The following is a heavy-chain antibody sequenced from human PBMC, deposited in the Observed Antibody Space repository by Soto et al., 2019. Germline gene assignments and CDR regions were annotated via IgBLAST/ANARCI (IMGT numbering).Heavy chain of an antibody. CDR2: ISNDGSNK. Sequence: QVQLVESGGGLVRLGRPLSFSGAASEFTFSSYAIHWARQPPGKGLEWVAVISNDGSNKYYPNSVKGRFTISRDNSKNTLYLQMNSLRAEDTAVYYCAKSIEYSSSPFDYWGQGTLVTVSS. D-gene: IGHD6-6*01. J-gene: IGHJ4*02. V-gene: IGHV3-30*18. CDR3: AKSIEYSSSPFDY. CDR1: EFTFSSYA.